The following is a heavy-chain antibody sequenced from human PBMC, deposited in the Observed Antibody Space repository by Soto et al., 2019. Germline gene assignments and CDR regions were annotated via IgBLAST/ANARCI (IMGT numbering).Heavy chain of an antibody. V-gene: IGHV6-1*01. Sequence: QVQLQQSGPGLVKPSQTLSLTCAVSGDSIATNSAGWNWIRQSPSRGIEWLGSTYYRSKWFTDYAVSVKNRITINPDTSKSQISLQLNSVTPEDTAVYYCARGGGGLDYWGQGTLVTVSS. D-gene: IGHD2-15*01. J-gene: IGHJ4*02. CDR2: TYYRSKWFT. CDR1: GDSIATNSAG. CDR3: ARGGGGLDY.